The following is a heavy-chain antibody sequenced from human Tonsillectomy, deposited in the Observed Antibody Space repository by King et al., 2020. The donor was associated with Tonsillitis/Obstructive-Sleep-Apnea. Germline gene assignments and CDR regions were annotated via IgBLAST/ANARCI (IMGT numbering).Heavy chain of an antibody. CDR2: IYYSGIT. J-gene: IGHJ4*02. D-gene: IGHD3-22*01. CDR3: ARGNYYDSSGYYPYLDY. CDR1: GGSISSGGYY. Sequence: QLQLQESGPGLVKPSQTLSLTCTVSGGSISSGGYYWSWIRQHPGKGLEWIGYIYYSGITYFNPSLKSRVTMSVDTSKNQFSLKLSSVTAADTAVYYCARGNYYDSSGYYPYLDYWGQGTLVTVSS. V-gene: IGHV4-31*03.